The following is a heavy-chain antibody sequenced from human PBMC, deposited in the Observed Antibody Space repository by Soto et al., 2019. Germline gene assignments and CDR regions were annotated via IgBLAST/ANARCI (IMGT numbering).Heavy chain of an antibody. CDR2: INHSGRV. V-gene: IGHV4-34*01. J-gene: IGHJ5*01. D-gene: IGHD3-22*01. CDR3: STRAYDTNGYYRFDP. Sequence: VYGGSFSGHSWTWIRQSPGKGLEWIGDINHSGRVNYSPSLKSRVTISLDTSKNQFSLTLSAVTAADTAMYYCSTRAYDTNGYYRFDPWGQGTLVTVSS. CDR1: GGSFSGHS.